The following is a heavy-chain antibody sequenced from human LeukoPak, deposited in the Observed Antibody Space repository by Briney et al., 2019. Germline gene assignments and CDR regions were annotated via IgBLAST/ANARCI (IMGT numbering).Heavy chain of an antibody. CDR3: ARDYYDQPGAFDI. Sequence: ASVKVSCKASGGTFSSYAISWVRQAPGQGLEWMGGIIPIFGTANYAQKFQGRVTMTTDTSTTTAYMELRSLRSDDTAVYYCARDYYDQPGAFDIWGQGTKVTVSS. CDR2: IIPIFGTA. V-gene: IGHV1-69*05. J-gene: IGHJ3*02. D-gene: IGHD3-22*01. CDR1: GGTFSSYA.